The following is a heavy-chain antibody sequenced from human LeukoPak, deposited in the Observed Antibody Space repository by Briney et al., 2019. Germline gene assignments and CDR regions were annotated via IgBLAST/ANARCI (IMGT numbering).Heavy chain of an antibody. CDR1: GFTFSSYA. CDR3: ARWYKSLDI. Sequence: GGSLRLSCAASGFTFSSYAMHWVRQAPGKGLEYVSGIGMNGGTTYYANSVKGRFTISRDNSKNTIYLQMGSLKTEDMAVYHCARWYKSLDIWGQGTTVTVS. V-gene: IGHV3-64*01. CDR2: IGMNGGTT. D-gene: IGHD1-1*01. J-gene: IGHJ6*02.